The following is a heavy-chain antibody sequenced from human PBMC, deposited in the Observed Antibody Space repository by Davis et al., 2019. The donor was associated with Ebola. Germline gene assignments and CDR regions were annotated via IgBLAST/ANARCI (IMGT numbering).Heavy chain of an antibody. Sequence: KVSCKGSGYSFTSYWIGWVRQMPGKGLEWIGIIYPGDSDTIYSPSFQGQVTISADKSINTAYLQWSSLKASDSATYYCARRPAVIMAGMDVWGKGTTVTVSS. V-gene: IGHV5-51*01. CDR2: IYPGDSDT. D-gene: IGHD2-21*01. CDR3: ARRPAVIMAGMDV. CDR1: GYSFTSYW. J-gene: IGHJ6*03.